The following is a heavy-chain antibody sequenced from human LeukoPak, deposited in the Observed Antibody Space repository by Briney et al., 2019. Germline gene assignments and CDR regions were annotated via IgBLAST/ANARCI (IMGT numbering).Heavy chain of an antibody. V-gene: IGHV3-66*02. Sequence: GRSLRLSCAASGFTFSSYGMHWVRQAPGKGLEWVSVIYSGGSTYYADSVKGRFTISRDNSKNTLYLQMNSLRAEDTAVYYCARGKDSSGYPLEYWGQGTLVTVSS. CDR1: GFTFSSYG. CDR2: IYSGGST. D-gene: IGHD3-22*01. CDR3: ARGKDSSGYPLEY. J-gene: IGHJ4*02.